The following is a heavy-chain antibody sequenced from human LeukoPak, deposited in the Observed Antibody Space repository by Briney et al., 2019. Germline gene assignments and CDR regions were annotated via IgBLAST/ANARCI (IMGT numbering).Heavy chain of an antibody. J-gene: IGHJ4*02. CDR1: GYTFTSYD. D-gene: IGHD3-16*02. V-gene: IGHV1-69*04. CDR3: GTYDYVWGSYRLLDY. CDR2: IIPILGIA. Sequence: GASVKVSCKASGYTFTSYDISWVRQAPGQGLEWMGRIIPILGIANYAQKFQGRVTITADKSTSTAYMELSSLRSEDTAVYYCGTYDYVWGSYRLLDYWGQGTLVTVSS.